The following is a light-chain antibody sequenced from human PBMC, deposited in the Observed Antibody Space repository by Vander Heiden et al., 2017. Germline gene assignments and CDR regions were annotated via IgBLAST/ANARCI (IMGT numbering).Light chain of an antibody. V-gene: IGLV2-14*01. Sequence: QSALTQPASVSGSPGQSITISCTGTSSDVGDDNDSSWYQQQPDKAPKLMMDEDSSRPSGVSNVYACSNSGNTASPTIARLQAEEEADDYCSSYTSSSTLVFGRGTKVTVL. J-gene: IGLJ1*01. CDR2: EDS. CDR3: SSYTSSSTLV. CDR1: SSDVGDDND.